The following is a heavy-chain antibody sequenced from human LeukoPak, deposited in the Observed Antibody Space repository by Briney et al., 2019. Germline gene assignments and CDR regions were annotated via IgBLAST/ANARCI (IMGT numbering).Heavy chain of an antibody. J-gene: IGHJ4*02. CDR2: ISATGGTT. D-gene: IGHD1-1*01. Sequence: SCKASGYTFTSYGMSWVRQAPGKGLEWVSAISATGGTTYYADSVKGRFTISRDNAKNSLYLQMNSLRAEDTAIYYCARDRNWSFDYWGQGTLVTVSS. CDR1: GYTFTSYG. CDR3: ARDRNWSFDY. V-gene: IGHV3-23*01.